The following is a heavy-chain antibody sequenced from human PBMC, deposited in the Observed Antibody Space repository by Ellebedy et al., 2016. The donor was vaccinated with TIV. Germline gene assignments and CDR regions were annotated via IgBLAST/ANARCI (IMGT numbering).Heavy chain of an antibody. CDR3: ARVGASTVTTLYGMDV. J-gene: IGHJ6*02. D-gene: IGHD4-17*01. CDR2: IYYSGST. V-gene: IGHV4-61*08. Sequence: MPSETLSLTCTVSGGSISSGGYYWSWIRQHPGKGLEWIGYIYYSGSTNYNPSLKSRVTLSVDTSKNQFSLKLSSVTAADTAVYYCARVGASTVTTLYGMDVWGQGTTVTVSS. CDR1: GGSISSGGYY.